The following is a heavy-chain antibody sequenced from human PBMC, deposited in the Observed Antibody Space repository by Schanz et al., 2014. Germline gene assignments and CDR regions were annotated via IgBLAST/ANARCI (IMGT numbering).Heavy chain of an antibody. CDR1: GFIFSSHS. CDR2: ISSSSRTI. V-gene: IGHV3-48*01. D-gene: IGHD4-17*01. Sequence: VQLVESGGGVVQPGGSLRLSCAASGFIFSSHSMKWVRQAPGKGLEWVSYISSSSRTIYYADSVKGRFTISRDNARNSLYLQMSSLRAEDTAMYYCAKDPHKDYGGKPQALDIWGQGTMVTVSS. CDR3: AKDPHKDYGGKPQALDI. J-gene: IGHJ3*02.